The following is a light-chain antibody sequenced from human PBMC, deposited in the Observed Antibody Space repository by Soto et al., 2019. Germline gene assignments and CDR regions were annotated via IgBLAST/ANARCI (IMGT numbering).Light chain of an antibody. J-gene: IGKJ1*01. Sequence: EIVLTQSPGTLSLSPGERATLSCRASQSIRTFLAWYQQKPGQAPRLLIYGASSRATGIPDRFSGSGSGTDFTLTISGLEPEDSAAYYCQRHGATFGQGTKVDIK. CDR1: QSIRTF. CDR3: QRHGAT. V-gene: IGKV3-20*01. CDR2: GAS.